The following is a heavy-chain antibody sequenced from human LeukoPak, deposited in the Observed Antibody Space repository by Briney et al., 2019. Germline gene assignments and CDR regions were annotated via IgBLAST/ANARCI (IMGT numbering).Heavy chain of an antibody. CDR3: ARVPFYGDYYYYYMDV. CDR1: GGSISGYY. V-gene: IGHV4-34*01. J-gene: IGHJ6*03. Sequence: PSETLSLTCTVSGGSISGYYWSWIRQPPGKGLEWIGEINHSGSTNYNPSLKSRVTISVDTSKNQFSLKLSSVTAADTAVYYCARVPFYGDYYYYYMDVWGKGTTVTVSS. D-gene: IGHD4-17*01. CDR2: INHSGST.